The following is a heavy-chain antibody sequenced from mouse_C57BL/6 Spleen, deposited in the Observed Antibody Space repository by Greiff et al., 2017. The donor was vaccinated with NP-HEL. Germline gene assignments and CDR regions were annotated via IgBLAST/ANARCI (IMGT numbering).Heavy chain of an antibody. CDR1: GYTFTDYY. CDR3: ASDGNYYGCSPFGY. CDR2: IGPGSGST. D-gene: IGHD1-1*01. V-gene: IGHV1-77*01. Sequence: QVQLQQSGAELVKPGASVKISCKASGYTFTDYYINWVKQRPGQGLEWIGKIGPGSGSTYYNEKFKGKATLTADKSSSTAYMQLSSLTSEDSAVYFSASDGNYYGCSPFGYWGQGTLVTVSA. J-gene: IGHJ3*01.